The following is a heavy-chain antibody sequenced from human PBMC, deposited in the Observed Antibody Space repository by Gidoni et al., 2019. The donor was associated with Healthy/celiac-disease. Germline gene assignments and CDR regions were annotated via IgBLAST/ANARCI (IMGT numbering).Heavy chain of an antibody. CDR3: ARETVYDFWSGEDY. CDR2: IKQDGSEK. J-gene: IGHJ4*02. D-gene: IGHD3-3*01. Sequence: EVQLVESGGGLVQPGGSLRLSCAASGFTFSSYWMSWVRQAPGKGLEWVANIKQDGSEKYYVDSVKGRFTISRDNAKNSLYLQMNSLRAEDTAVYYCARETVYDFWSGEDYWGQGTLVTVSS. CDR1: GFTFSSYW. V-gene: IGHV3-7*01.